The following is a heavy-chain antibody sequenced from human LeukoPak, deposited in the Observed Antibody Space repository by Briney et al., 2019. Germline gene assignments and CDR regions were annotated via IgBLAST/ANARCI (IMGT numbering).Heavy chain of an antibody. CDR2: IRYDGSNK. D-gene: IGHD2-8*01. Sequence: GGSLRLSCAASGFTFSSYAMSWLRQAPGKGLEWVAFIRYDGSNKYYADSVKGRFTISRDNSKNTLYLQMNSLRAEDTAVYYCARTPSGYCTNGVCYRSGWDFDIWGQGTMVTVSS. V-gene: IGHV3-30*02. CDR3: ARTPSGYCTNGVCYRSGWDFDI. J-gene: IGHJ3*02. CDR1: GFTFSSYA.